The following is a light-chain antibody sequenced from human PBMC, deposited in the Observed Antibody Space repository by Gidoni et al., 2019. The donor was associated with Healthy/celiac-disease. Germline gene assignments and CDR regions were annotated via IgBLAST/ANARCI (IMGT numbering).Light chain of an antibody. J-gene: IGKJ4*01. CDR1: QGISSY. V-gene: IGKV1-8*01. CDR3: QQYDSYPRT. CDR2: AAS. Sequence: AIRMTQSPSSFSASTGDRVTITCRASQGISSYLAWYQKKPGKAPKLLIYAASTLQSGVPSRFSGSGSGTDFTLTISCLQSEDFATYYCQQYDSYPRTFGGGTKVEIK.